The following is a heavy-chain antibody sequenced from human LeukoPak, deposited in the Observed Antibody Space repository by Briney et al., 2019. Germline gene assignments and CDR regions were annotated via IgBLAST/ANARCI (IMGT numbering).Heavy chain of an antibody. V-gene: IGHV3-30*18. CDR3: AKDLAVAGTEAYQAAG. CDR2: ISYDGSNK. CDR1: GFTFSSYG. D-gene: IGHD6-19*01. J-gene: IGHJ4*02. Sequence: GGSLRLSCAASGFTFSSYGMHWVRQAPGKGLEWVAVISYDGSNKYYADSVKGRFTISRDNSKNTLYLQMNSLRAEDTAVYYCAKDLAVAGTEAYQAAGWGQGTLVTVSS.